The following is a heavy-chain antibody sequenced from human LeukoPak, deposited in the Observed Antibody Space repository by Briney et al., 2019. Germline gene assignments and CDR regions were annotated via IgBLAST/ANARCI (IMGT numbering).Heavy chain of an antibody. Sequence: PGGSLRLSCAASGFTFSSYEMNWVRQAPGKGLEWVSYISSSVSTIYYADSVKGRFTISRDNAKNSLYLQMNSLRAEDTAVYYCAREKVYSGYDGNAFDIWGQGTMVTVSS. V-gene: IGHV3-48*03. J-gene: IGHJ3*02. CDR1: GFTFSSYE. D-gene: IGHD5-12*01. CDR3: AREKVYSGYDGNAFDI. CDR2: ISSSVSTI.